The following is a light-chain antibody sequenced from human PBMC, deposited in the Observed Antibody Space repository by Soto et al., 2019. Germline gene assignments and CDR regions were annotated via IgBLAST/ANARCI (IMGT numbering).Light chain of an antibody. J-gene: IGKJ3*01. CDR3: QQYGSSPIL. CDR1: QSVSSSY. Sequence: EIVLTQSPGTLSLSPGERATLSCRASQSVSSSYLAWYQQKPGQAPRLLIYGASSRATGIPDRFSGSGSGTDFTLTISRLEPEDFAVYYCQQYGSSPILFGPGTKVDIK. CDR2: GAS. V-gene: IGKV3-20*01.